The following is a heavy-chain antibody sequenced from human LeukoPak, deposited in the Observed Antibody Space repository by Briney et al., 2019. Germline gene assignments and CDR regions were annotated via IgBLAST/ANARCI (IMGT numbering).Heavy chain of an antibody. Sequence: PGGSLRLSCEASGFTFSSYAMTWVRQAPERGREWVSAIGASGADTYYADSVKGRFTISRDNAKNTLYLHMTSLGAEDTAVYFCARRPRDTSGYYLGAFEAWGQGTTVTVSS. CDR2: IGASGADT. CDR3: ARRPRDTSGYYLGAFEA. V-gene: IGHV3-23*01. J-gene: IGHJ3*01. D-gene: IGHD3-22*01. CDR1: GFTFSSYA.